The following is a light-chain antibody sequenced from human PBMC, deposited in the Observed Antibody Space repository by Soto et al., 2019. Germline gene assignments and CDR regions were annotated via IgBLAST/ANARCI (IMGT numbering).Light chain of an antibody. CDR3: QQYGSSPWT. V-gene: IGKV3-20*01. CDR2: GAS. CDR1: QSVRSSD. J-gene: IGKJ1*01. Sequence: DIELTQSPGTLSLSPGERATLSCRASQSVRSSDLAWYQQKPGQAPRLVIYGASSRATGIADRFSGSGAGTAFTLTISRLEPADFAVYYCQQYGSSPWTFGQGTKVEIK.